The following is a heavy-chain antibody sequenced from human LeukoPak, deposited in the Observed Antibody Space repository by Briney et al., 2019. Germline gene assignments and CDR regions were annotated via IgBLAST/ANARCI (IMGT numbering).Heavy chain of an antibody. Sequence: PGGSLRLSCTASGFTFSNSAMHWVRQAPGKGLEWVAVTSYDEVNKYYADSVKGRFTISRDNSKNTLYLQMNSLRAEDTAVYYCARDYKWGQALDYWGQGTLVTVSP. J-gene: IGHJ4*02. CDR1: GFTFSNSA. D-gene: IGHD1-1*01. CDR3: ARDYKWGQALDY. CDR2: TSYDEVNK. V-gene: IGHV3-30-3*01.